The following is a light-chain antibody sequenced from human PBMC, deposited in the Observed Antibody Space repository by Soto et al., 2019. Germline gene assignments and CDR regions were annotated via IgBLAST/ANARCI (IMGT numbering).Light chain of an antibody. Sequence: EIVMTQSPATLSVSPGGSATLSCRTSQHVSSNFAWYRQKPGQAPTRLIYRASTRPTVIPARFSGSGSGPEFTLTISSLQSEDVAVYYCQQDNNWPYTFGQGTKLEIK. CDR2: RAS. CDR1: QHVSSN. J-gene: IGKJ2*01. CDR3: QQDNNWPYT. V-gene: IGKV3-15*01.